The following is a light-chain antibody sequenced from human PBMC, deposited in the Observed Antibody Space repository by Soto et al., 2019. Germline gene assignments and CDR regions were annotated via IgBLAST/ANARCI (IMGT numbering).Light chain of an antibody. Sequence: EIVMTQSPATLSVSPGESATRSCSASQSFGSNSAWYQQTSGQDPRLLIYGASTRATGIPARFSGSGSGTECTLTISILQSGDFAIYFCQQYDNWPPVMTFGQGTKVEIK. CDR1: QSFGSN. V-gene: IGKV3-15*01. J-gene: IGKJ1*01. CDR3: QQYDNWPPVMT. CDR2: GAS.